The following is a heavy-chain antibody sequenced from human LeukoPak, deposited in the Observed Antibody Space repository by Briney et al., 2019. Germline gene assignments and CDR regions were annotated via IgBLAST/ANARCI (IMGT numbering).Heavy chain of an antibody. D-gene: IGHD3-10*01. CDR3: ARALWFGELQDY. J-gene: IGHJ4*02. CDR2: ISYDGSNK. V-gene: IGHV3-30*04. Sequence: PGRSLRLSCAASGFTFSSYAMHWVRQAPGKGLERVAVISYDGSNKYYADSVKGRFTISRDNSKNTLYLQMNSLRAEDTAVYYCARALWFGELQDYWGQGTLVTVSS. CDR1: GFTFSSYA.